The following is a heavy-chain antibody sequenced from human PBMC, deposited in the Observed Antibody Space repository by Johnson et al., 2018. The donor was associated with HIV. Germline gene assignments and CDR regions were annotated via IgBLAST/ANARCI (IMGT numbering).Heavy chain of an antibody. J-gene: IGHJ3*02. CDR3: AKAELIRFGELNDGFDI. D-gene: IGHD3-10*01. CDR1: GFTFDNFW. CDR2: IYSGGST. V-gene: IGHV3-NL1*01. Sequence: QVQLVESGGGVVRPGGSLRLSCAASGFTFDNFWMAWVRQAPGKGLEWVSVIYSGGSTYYADSVKGRFTISRDNSKNTLYLQMNNLGPEDTAVYYCAKAELIRFGELNDGFDIWGQGTMVTVSS.